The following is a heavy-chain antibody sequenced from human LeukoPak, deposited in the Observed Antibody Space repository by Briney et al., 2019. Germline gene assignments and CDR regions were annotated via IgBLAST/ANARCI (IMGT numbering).Heavy chain of an antibody. D-gene: IGHD3-22*01. J-gene: IGHJ3*01. V-gene: IGHV1-69*06. Sequence: SVKVSCKASGGTFSSYAISWVRQAPGQGLEWMGGIIPIFGTANYAQKFQGRVIMTEDTSTDTAYMELSGLRSEDTAVYYCATGRLYYDRRGYYENDAFDLWGHGTRVTVTS. CDR3: ATGRLYYDRRGYYENDAFDL. CDR2: IIPIFGTA. CDR1: GGTFSSYA.